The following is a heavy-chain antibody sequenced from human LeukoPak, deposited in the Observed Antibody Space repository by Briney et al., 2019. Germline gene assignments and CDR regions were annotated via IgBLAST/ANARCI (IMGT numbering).Heavy chain of an antibody. V-gene: IGHV3-48*03. CDR2: ISGSGSTI. CDR3: GRHNYHTMDV. D-gene: IGHD5-24*01. J-gene: IGHJ6*02. CDR1: GFTFSSYE. Sequence: GGSLRLSCAASGFTFSSYEMNWVRQAPGKGLEWVSYISGSGSTIYYADSVKGRFTISRDNAKNTLYLQMNSLRAEDTAVYYCGRHNYHTMDVWGQGTTVTVSS.